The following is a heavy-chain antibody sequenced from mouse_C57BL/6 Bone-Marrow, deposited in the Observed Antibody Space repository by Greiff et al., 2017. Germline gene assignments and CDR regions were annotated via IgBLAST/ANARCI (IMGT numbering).Heavy chain of an antibody. CDR2: IYPYNGVS. CDR1: GYSFTGYY. J-gene: IGHJ1*03. V-gene: IGHV1-31*01. D-gene: IGHD1-1*01. CDR3: AREVICYYGSSAYWYFDV. Sequence: VQLKQSGPELVKPGASVKISCKASGYSFTGYYMHWVKQSHGNILDWIGYIYPYNGVSSYNQKFKGKATLTVDKSSSTAYMELRSLTSEDSAVYYCAREVICYYGSSAYWYFDVWGTGTTVTVSA.